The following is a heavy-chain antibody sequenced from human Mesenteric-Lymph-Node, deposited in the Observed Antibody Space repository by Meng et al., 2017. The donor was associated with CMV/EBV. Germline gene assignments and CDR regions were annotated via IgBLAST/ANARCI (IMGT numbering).Heavy chain of an antibody. CDR2: IYSGGST. J-gene: IGHJ4*02. D-gene: IGHD4-17*01. CDR3: ARVDDYAFDY. Sequence: GGSLRLSCAASGFTVSSNYMSWVRQAPGKGVEWVSVIYSGGSTYYADSVKGRFTISRDNSKNTLYLQMNSLRAEDTAVYYCARVDDYAFDYWGQGTLVTVSS. V-gene: IGHV3-53*01. CDR1: GFTVSSNY.